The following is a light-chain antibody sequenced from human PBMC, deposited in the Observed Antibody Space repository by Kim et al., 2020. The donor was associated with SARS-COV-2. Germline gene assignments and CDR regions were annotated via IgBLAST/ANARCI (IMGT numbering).Light chain of an antibody. V-gene: IGLV4-69*02. J-gene: IGLJ7*01. CDR2: LNSDGSH. Sequence: ASVKLTCTLNSGHGSYTIEWHQQQPEKGPRYLMKLNSDGSHTKGDGITDRFSGSSSGAERYLTISSLQSEDEADYYCQTWDTGIQVFGGGTQLTVL. CDR3: QTWDTGIQV. CDR1: SGHGSYT.